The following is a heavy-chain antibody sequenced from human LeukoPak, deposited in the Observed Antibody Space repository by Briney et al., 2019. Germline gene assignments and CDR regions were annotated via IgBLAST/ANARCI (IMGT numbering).Heavy chain of an antibody. CDR1: GYTFTSYG. J-gene: IGHJ4*02. V-gene: IGHV1-18*01. D-gene: IGHD3-10*01. CDR2: ISAYNCNT. Sequence: ASVKVSCKASGYTFTSYGISWVRQAPGQGLEWMGWISAYNCNTNYAQKLQGRGNITTDTSTSTAYMELRSLRSDDTAVYYCARASDYYGSGSYYHNDVSDFDYWGQGTLVTVSS. CDR3: ARASDYYGSGSYYHNDVSDFDY.